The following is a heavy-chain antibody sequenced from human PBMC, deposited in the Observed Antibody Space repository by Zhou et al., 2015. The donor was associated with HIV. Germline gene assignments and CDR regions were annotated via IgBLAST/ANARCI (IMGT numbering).Heavy chain of an antibody. D-gene: IGHD3-3*01. V-gene: IGHV1-69*01. CDR2: IIPIFGRA. CDR3: AREEWPRGDAFDI. Sequence: QVQLVQSGAEVKRPGSSVKVSCQASGVTFTNYAISWVRQAPGQGLEWMGRIIPIFGRATYAQKFQARVTITADESTNLVYMELISLRSEDTAVYYCAREEWPRGDAFDIWGLGSMVTVSS. J-gene: IGHJ3*02. CDR1: GVTFTNYA.